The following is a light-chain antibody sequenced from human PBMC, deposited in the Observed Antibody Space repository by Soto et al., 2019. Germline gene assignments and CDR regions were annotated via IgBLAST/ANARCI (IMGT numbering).Light chain of an antibody. CDR1: SRDVGIYNY. CDR3: TSFTTSSIWV. J-gene: IGLJ3*02. CDR2: EVS. Sequence: QSVLTQPASVSGSPGQSITISCTGTSRDVGIYNYVSWYQKHPGKAPKVIICEVSNRPSGVSNRFSASKSGNTASLTISGLRAEDEADYYCTSFTTSSIWVFGGGTKVTVL. V-gene: IGLV2-14*01.